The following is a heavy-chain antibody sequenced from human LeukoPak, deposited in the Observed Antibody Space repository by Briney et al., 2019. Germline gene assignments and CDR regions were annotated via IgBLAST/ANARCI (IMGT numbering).Heavy chain of an antibody. V-gene: IGHV4-39*01. D-gene: IGHD4-11*01. CDR1: GGSISSSSYY. CDR2: IYYSGST. J-gene: IGHJ6*03. CDR3: AXSYXNYVYYYYYMDV. Sequence: SETLSLTCTVSGGSISSSSYYWGWIRQPPGKGLEWIGSIYYSGSTYYNPSLKSRVTISVDTSKNQFSLKLSSVTAADTAVYYXAXSYXNYVYYYYYMDVWGKGTTVTVSS.